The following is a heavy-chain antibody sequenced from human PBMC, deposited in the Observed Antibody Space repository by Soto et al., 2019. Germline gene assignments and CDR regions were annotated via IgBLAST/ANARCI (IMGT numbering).Heavy chain of an antibody. CDR2: ISYDGSNK. D-gene: IGHD6-6*01. CDR1: GFTFSSYG. Sequence: GGALRGYCAASGFTFSSYGMHWVRQAPGKGLEWVAVISYDGSNKYYADSVKGRFTISRDNSKNTLYLQMNSLRAEDTAVYYCARVRLAELVALDYWGQGTLVTVSS. V-gene: IGHV3-30-3*01. J-gene: IGHJ4*02. CDR3: ARVRLAELVALDY.